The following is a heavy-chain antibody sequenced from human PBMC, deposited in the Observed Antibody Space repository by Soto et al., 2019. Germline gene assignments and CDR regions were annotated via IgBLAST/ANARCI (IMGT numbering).Heavy chain of an antibody. CDR3: ARDLGGGTTYNWFDP. CDR1: GGTFSSYA. V-gene: IGHV1-69*01. J-gene: IGHJ5*02. D-gene: IGHD1-7*01. Sequence: QVQLVQSGAEVKKTGSSVKVSCKASGGTFSSYAISWVRQAPGQGLEWMGGIIPIFGTANYAQKFQGRVTITADESTSTAYMELSGPRSEDTAVYYCARDLGGGTTYNWFDPWGQGTLVTVSS. CDR2: IIPIFGTA.